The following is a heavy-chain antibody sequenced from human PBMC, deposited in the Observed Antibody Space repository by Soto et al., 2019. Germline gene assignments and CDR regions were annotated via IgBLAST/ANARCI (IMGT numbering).Heavy chain of an antibody. J-gene: IGHJ4*02. V-gene: IGHV4-39*01. CDR3: ARRGSGSYSDY. CDR2: IYYSGST. D-gene: IGHD3-10*01. Sequence: SETLSHTCTVSGGSISNSSYYWGWIRQPPGKGLEWIGSIYYSGSTYYNPSLKSRVTFSVDTSKNHFSLKLSSVTAADTAVYYCARRGSGSYSDYWGQGTLVTV. CDR1: GGSISNSSYY.